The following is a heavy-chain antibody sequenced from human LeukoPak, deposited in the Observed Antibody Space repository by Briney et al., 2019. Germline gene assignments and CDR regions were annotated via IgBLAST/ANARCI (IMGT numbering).Heavy chain of an antibody. CDR2: ISPNSGGT. V-gene: IGHV1-2*06. CDR3: ARAVDYVGDY. Sequence: AASVKVSCKASGYTFTGHYIHWVRQAPGQGLEWMGRISPNSGGTNYAPKFQGRVTMTRDTSISTAYMGLSRLTSDDTAVYYCARAVDYVGDYWGQGTLVTVFS. J-gene: IGHJ4*02. CDR1: GYTFTGHY. D-gene: IGHD4-17*01.